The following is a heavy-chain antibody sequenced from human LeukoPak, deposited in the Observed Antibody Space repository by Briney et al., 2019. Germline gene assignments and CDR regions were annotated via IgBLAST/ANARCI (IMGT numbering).Heavy chain of an antibody. CDR3: TRHANYYDSSGSGSPSDY. D-gene: IGHD3-22*01. J-gene: IGHJ4*02. V-gene: IGHV3-73*01. Sequence: GGSLRLSCAASGFTFCGSAMHWVRQASGKGLEWVGRIRSKANSYATAYAASVKGRFTISRDDSKNTAYLQMNSLKTEDTAVYYCTRHANYYDSSGSGSPSDYWGQGTLVTVSS. CDR2: IRSKANSYAT. CDR1: GFTFCGSA.